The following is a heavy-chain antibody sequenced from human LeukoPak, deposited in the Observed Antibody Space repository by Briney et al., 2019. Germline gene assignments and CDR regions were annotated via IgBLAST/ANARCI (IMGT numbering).Heavy chain of an antibody. CDR1: GGSFSGYY. CDR2: INHSGST. CDR3: ARDASLQTGAFDV. V-gene: IGHV4-34*01. J-gene: IGHJ3*01. Sequence: PSETLSLTCAVYGGSFSGYYWSWIRQPPGKGLEWIGEINHSGSTNYNPSLKSRVTISVDTSKNQFSLNLTSVTAADTAMYYCARDASLQTGAFDVWGQGTMVTVSS. D-gene: IGHD5-24*01.